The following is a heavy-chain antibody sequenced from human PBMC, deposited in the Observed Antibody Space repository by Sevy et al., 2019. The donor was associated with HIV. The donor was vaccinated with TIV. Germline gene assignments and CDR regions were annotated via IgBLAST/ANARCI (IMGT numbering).Heavy chain of an antibody. CDR3: TTDRGSGTTWVRAFDL. CDR2: IKNENEGGTT. Sequence: GGSLRLSCAASGFPFSDAWMNWVRQAPGKGLEWVGLIKNENEGGTTDFAAPVKGRFTISRDDSKTTLFLQMSSLKNEDTAIYFCTTDRGSGTTWVRAFDLWGQGTMVTVSS. CDR1: GFPFSDAW. J-gene: IGHJ3*01. D-gene: IGHD1-7*01. V-gene: IGHV3-15*01.